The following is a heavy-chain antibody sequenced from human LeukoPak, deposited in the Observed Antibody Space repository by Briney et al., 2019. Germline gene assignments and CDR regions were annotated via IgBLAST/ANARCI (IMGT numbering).Heavy chain of an antibody. Sequence: ASVKVSCKASGYTFTSYGISWVRQAPGQGLEWMGWISAYNGNTNYAQKLQGRVTMTTDTSTSTAYMELRSLRSDDTAVYYCASSGSYLGYFDYWGQEPWSPSPQ. CDR1: GYTFTSYG. CDR2: ISAYNGNT. D-gene: IGHD1-26*01. V-gene: IGHV1-18*01. CDR3: ASSGSYLGYFDY. J-gene: IGHJ4*01.